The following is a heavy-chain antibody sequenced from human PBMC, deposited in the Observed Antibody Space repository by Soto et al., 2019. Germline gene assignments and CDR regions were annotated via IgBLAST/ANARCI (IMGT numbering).Heavy chain of an antibody. D-gene: IGHD4-4*01. CDR3: ARDAATVTTGLGYYYGMDV. CDR2: INPSGGST. Sequence: ASVKVSCKASGYTFTSYYMHWVRQAPGQGLEWMGIINPSGGSTSYAQKFQGRVTMTRDTSTSTVYMELSSLRSEDTAVYYCARDAATVTTGLGYYYGMDVWGQGTTVTVSS. CDR1: GYTFTSYY. V-gene: IGHV1-46*01. J-gene: IGHJ6*02.